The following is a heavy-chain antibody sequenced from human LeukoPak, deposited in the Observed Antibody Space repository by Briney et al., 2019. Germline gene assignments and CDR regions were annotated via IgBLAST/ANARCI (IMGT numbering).Heavy chain of an antibody. CDR1: GFTFSSYS. CDR2: ISSSSSTI. Sequence: PGRSLRLSCAASGFTFSSYSMNWVRQAPGEGLEWVSYISSSSSTIYYADSVKGRFTISRDNAKNSLYLQMNSLRAEDTAVYYCARDSVIEVPAAIRYYYYMDVWGKGTTVTVSS. CDR3: ARDSVIEVPAAIRYYYYMDV. D-gene: IGHD2-2*01. V-gene: IGHV3-48*01. J-gene: IGHJ6*03.